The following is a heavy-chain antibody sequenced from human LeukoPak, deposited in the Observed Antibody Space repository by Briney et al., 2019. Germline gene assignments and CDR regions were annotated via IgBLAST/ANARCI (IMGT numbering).Heavy chain of an antibody. CDR1: GFTFSSYG. V-gene: IGHV3-30*02. J-gene: IGHJ4*02. CDR3: AKDLDIVVVPAAALTD. D-gene: IGHD2-2*03. CDR2: IRYDGSNK. Sequence: PGGSLRLSCAASGFTFSSYGMHWVRQAPGKGLEWVAFIRYDGSNKYYADSVKGRFTISRDNSKNTLYLQMNSLRAEDTAVYYCAKDLDIVVVPAAALTDWGQGTLVTVSS.